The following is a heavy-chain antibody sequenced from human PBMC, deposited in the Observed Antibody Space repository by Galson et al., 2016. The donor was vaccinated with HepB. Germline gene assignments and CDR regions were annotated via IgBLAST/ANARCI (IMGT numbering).Heavy chain of an antibody. D-gene: IGHD5-18*01. V-gene: IGHV6-1*01. CDR2: TYYRSKWFT. J-gene: IGHJ6*02. Sequence: CAISGDSVTSDITTWNWIRQSPSRGLKWLGRTYYRSKWFTDYAVSVEGRITINSDISRNQFSLQLDSATPDDTAAYFCTRGYMQPGMNVWGQGTTVTVSS. CDR1: GDSVTSDITT. CDR3: TRGYMQPGMNV.